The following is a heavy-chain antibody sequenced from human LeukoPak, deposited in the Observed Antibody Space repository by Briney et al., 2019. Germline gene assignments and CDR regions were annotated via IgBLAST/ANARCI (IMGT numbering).Heavy chain of an antibody. V-gene: IGHV3-23*01. CDR2: IYNSGAKI. Sequence: GGSLRLSCAVSGLTFSTYSMTWVRQGPGKGQEWVSSIYNSGAKIFYADSVKGRFTISRDNSKNMLYLQMNSLRVEDTAVYYCAKDVAPDSGWDLDYWGQGTLVTVSS. D-gene: IGHD6-19*01. J-gene: IGHJ4*02. CDR3: AKDVAPDSGWDLDY. CDR1: GLTFSTYS.